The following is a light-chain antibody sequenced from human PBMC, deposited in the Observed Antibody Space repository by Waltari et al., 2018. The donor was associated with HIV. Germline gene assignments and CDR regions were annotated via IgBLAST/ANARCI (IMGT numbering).Light chain of an antibody. CDR1: QSISRW. V-gene: IGKV1-5*03. J-gene: IGKJ4*01. CDR3: QQYNSFSSRT. Sequence: DIQMTQFPSTLSASVGDRVTITCRASQSISRWLAWYPQKPGKAPKVLIYKASTVESGVPSRFSGSGSGTEFTLTISSLQPDDFATYYCQQYNSFSSRTFGGGTKVEIK. CDR2: KAS.